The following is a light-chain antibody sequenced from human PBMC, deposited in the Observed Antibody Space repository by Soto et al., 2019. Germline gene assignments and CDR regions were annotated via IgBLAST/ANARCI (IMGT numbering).Light chain of an antibody. V-gene: IGKV3-20*01. Sequence: EIVLTQSPGTLSLSPGERATLSCRASQSVSSSYLAWYQQKPGQAPRLLIYGASSRATGIPDRFSGSASGTDFTLTISRLEPEDFAVYYCQQYGSSSPTFGGGTKVDIK. CDR2: GAS. J-gene: IGKJ4*01. CDR1: QSVSSSY. CDR3: QQYGSSSPT.